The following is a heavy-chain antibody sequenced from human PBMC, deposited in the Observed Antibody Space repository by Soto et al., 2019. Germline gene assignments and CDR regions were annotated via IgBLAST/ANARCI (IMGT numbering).Heavy chain of an antibody. CDR3: AKDAAMVSSTFNYFDY. J-gene: IGHJ4*02. CDR1: VFFFSSYA. CDR2: IGGSGGYK. D-gene: IGHD6-13*01. V-gene: IGHV3-23*01. Sequence: PGWSLRLSCAASVFFFSSYAMSWVRQAPGKGLEWVSGIGGSGGYKSYADSVKGRFTISRDNSKNTLYLQMESLGAEDTAVYYCAKDAAMVSSTFNYFDYWGQGTLVTISS.